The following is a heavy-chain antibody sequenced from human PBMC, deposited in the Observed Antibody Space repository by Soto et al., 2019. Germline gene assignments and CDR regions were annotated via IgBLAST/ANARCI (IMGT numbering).Heavy chain of an antibody. Sequence: GGSLRLSCSASGFTFNNYGMSWVRQAPGKGLEWVSAISGSATDTHYGDSVKGRFVISRDNSNNTLYLHMSSLRAEDTAVYYCAKDLRYDRSGYFDSWGQGILVTVSS. D-gene: IGHD3-22*01. CDR2: ISGSATDT. CDR3: AKDLRYDRSGYFDS. J-gene: IGHJ4*02. V-gene: IGHV3-23*01. CDR1: GFTFNNYG.